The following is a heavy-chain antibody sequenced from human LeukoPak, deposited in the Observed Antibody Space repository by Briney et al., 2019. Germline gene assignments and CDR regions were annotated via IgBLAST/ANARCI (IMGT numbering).Heavy chain of an antibody. Sequence: GGSLRLSCAASGFTFSSYSMNWVRQAPGKGLEWVSSISSSSSYIYYADSVKGRFTISRDNAKNSLYLQMNSLRAEDTAVYYCARESTTVTMETFFDYWGQGTLVTVSS. V-gene: IGHV3-21*01. CDR1: GFTFSSYS. CDR3: ARESTTVTMETFFDY. D-gene: IGHD4-17*01. CDR2: ISSSSSYI. J-gene: IGHJ4*02.